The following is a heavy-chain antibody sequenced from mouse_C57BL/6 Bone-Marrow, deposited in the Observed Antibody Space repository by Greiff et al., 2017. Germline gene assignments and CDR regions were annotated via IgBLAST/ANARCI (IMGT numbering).Heavy chain of an antibody. V-gene: IGHV1-52*01. CDR1: GYTFTSYW. Sequence: QVQLQQPGAELVRPGSSVKLSCKASGYTFTSYWMHWVKQRPIQGLEWIGNIDPSDSETHYNQKFKDKATLTVDKSSSPAYMQLSSLTSEDSAVYYCARGALVAYLYFDVWGTGTTVTVSS. CDR3: ARGALVAYLYFDV. CDR2: IDPSDSET. D-gene: IGHD2-2*01. J-gene: IGHJ1*03.